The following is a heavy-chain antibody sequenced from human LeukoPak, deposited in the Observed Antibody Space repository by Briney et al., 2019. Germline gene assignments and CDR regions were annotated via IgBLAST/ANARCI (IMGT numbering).Heavy chain of an antibody. J-gene: IGHJ5*02. CDR1: GFTFSSYS. CDR2: IRSKAYGGTT. CDR3: TRGVGATPDWFDP. V-gene: IGHV3-49*04. D-gene: IGHD1-26*01. Sequence: GGSLRLSCAASGFTFSSYSMNWVRQAPGKGLEWVGFIRSKAYGGTTEYAASVKGRFTISRDDSKSIVYLQMNSLKTEDTAVYYCTRGVGATPDWFDPWGQGTLVTVSS.